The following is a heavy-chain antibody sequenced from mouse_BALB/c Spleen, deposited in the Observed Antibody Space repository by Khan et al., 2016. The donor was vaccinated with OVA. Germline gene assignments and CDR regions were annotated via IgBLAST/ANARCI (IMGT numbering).Heavy chain of an antibody. D-gene: IGHD2-1*01. CDR3: KRDGISEFTY. J-gene: IGHJ3*01. CDR2: ISTYYGNI. CDR1: GYTFADSG. V-gene: IGHV1S137*01. Sequence: QVQLQQSGPEPVRPGASVKISCKGSGYTFADSGMHWVRQSHAKSLEWIGVISTYYGNIKYNQKFEGRATMTVDKSSSTAYLELARLTSEDSAVYFFKRDGISEFTYWGQGTLVTVSA.